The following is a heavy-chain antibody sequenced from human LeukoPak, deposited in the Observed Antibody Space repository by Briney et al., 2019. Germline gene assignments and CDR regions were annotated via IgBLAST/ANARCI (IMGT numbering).Heavy chain of an antibody. J-gene: IGHJ4*02. CDR2: ISSSGSTI. CDR1: GFTFSSYE. CDR3: ARDGDYGDYGYVY. D-gene: IGHD4-17*01. V-gene: IGHV3-48*03. Sequence: GGSLRLSCAASGFTFSSYEMNWVRQAPGKGLEWVSYISSSGSTIYYADSVKGRFTISRDNAKNSLYLQMNSLRAEDTAVYYCARDGDYGDYGYVYWGQGTLVIVSS.